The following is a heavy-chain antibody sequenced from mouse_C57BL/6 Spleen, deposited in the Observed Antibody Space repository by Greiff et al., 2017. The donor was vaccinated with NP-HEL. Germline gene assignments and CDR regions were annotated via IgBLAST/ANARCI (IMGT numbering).Heavy chain of an antibody. CDR3: ARLGHDYGVYAMDY. Sequence: VQLQQPGAELVKPGASVKLSCKASGYTFTSYWMHWVKQRPGQGLEWIGMIHPNSGSTNYNEKFKSKATLTVDKSSSTAYMQLSSLTSEDSAVYYCARLGHDYGVYAMDYWGQGTSVTVSS. J-gene: IGHJ4*01. CDR2: IHPNSGST. V-gene: IGHV1-64*01. CDR1: GYTFTSYW. D-gene: IGHD2-4*01.